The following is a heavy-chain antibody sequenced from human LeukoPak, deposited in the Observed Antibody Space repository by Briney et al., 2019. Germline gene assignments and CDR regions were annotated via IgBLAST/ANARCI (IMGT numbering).Heavy chain of an antibody. J-gene: IGHJ3*02. Sequence: SGPTLVNPTQTLTLTCTFSGFSLSTSGRCVSWIRQPPGKALEWLARIDWDDDKYYSTSLKTRLTISKDTSKNQVVLTMTNMDPVDTATYYCARMAGYSYALDAFDIWGQGTMVTVSS. V-gene: IGHV2-70*11. CDR3: ARMAGYSYALDAFDI. D-gene: IGHD5-18*01. CDR2: IDWDDDK. CDR1: GFSLSTSGRC.